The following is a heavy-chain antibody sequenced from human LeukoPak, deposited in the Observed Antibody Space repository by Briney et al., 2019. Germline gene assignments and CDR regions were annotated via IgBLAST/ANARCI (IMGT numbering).Heavy chain of an antibody. V-gene: IGHV1-18*01. Sequence: GASAKVSCKASGYTFTSYGISWVRQAPGQGLEWMGWISAYNGNTNYAQKLQGRVTMTTDTSTSTAYMELRSLRSDDTAVYYCARHRRYRVYYDSSGYYHDGFDIWGQGTMVTVSS. D-gene: IGHD3-22*01. CDR2: ISAYNGNT. CDR3: ARHRRYRVYYDSSGYYHDGFDI. CDR1: GYTFTSYG. J-gene: IGHJ3*02.